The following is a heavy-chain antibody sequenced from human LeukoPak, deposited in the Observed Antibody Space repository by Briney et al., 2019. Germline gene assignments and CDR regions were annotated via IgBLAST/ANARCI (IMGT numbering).Heavy chain of an antibody. J-gene: IGHJ4*02. D-gene: IGHD6-19*01. CDR2: INHSGST. Sequence: PSETLSLTCAVYGGSFSGYYWSWIRQPPGKGLEWIGEINHSGSTNYNPSLKSRVTISVDTSKNQFSLKLSSVTAADTAVYYCARGRAQWLVRGYSDYWGQGTLVTVSS. CDR3: ARGRAQWLVRGYSDY. V-gene: IGHV4-34*01. CDR1: GGSFSGYY.